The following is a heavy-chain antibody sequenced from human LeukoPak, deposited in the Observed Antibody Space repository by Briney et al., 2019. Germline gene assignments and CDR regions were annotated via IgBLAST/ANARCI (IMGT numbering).Heavy chain of an antibody. CDR2: ISGSGGST. Sequence: GGSLRLSCAASGFTVSSNYMSWVRQAPGKGLEWVSAISGSGGSTYYADSVKGRFTISRDNSKNTLYLQMNSLRAEDTAVYYCAKSPPTYYYGSGSYGFDYWGQGTLVTVSS. V-gene: IGHV3-23*01. CDR3: AKSPPTYYYGSGSYGFDY. CDR1: GFTVSSNY. J-gene: IGHJ4*02. D-gene: IGHD3-10*01.